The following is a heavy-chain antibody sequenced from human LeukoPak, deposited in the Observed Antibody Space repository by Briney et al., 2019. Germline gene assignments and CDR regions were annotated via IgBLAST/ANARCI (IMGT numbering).Heavy chain of an antibody. CDR3: ARAMGGYFDY. J-gene: IGHJ4*02. D-gene: IGHD5-18*01. V-gene: IGHV3-21*01. Sequence: PGGSLRLSCAASGFTFSSYSMNWVRQAPGKGPEWVSSISSSSSYIYYADSVKGRFTISRDNAKNSLYLQMNSLRAEDTAVYYCARAMGGYFDYWGQGTLVTVSS. CDR1: GFTFSSYS. CDR2: ISSSSSYI.